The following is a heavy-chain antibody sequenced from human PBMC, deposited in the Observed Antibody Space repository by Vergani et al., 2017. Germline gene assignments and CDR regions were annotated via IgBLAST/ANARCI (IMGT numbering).Heavy chain of an antibody. CDR2: ISSSGSTI. CDR3: ARVSPPFCSSTSCDPYYMDV. D-gene: IGHD2-2*01. CDR1: GFTFSSYE. V-gene: IGHV3-48*03. Sequence: EVQLVESGGGLVQPGGSLRLSCAASGFTFSSYEMNWVRQAPGKGLEWVSYISSSGSTIYYADSVKGRFNISRDNAKNSLYLQMNSLRAEDTAVYYCARVSPPFCSSTSCDPYYMDVWGKGTTVTVSS. J-gene: IGHJ6*03.